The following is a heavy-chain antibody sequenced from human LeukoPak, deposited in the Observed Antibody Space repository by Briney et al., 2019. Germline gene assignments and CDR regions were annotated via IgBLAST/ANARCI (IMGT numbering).Heavy chain of an antibody. Sequence: PGGSLRLSCAPSGFTVSSNYMSWVRQAPGKGLEWVSVIYSGGNTYYADSVKGRFTISRDNSKNTLYLQMNSLRAEDTAMYYCARDEPVSAAGWFAFDIWGQGTMVTVSS. CDR2: IYSGGNT. D-gene: IGHD6-13*01. J-gene: IGHJ3*02. CDR3: ARDEPVSAAGWFAFDI. V-gene: IGHV3-53*01. CDR1: GFTVSSNY.